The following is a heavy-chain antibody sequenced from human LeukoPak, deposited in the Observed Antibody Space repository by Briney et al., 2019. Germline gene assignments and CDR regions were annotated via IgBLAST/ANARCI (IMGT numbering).Heavy chain of an antibody. Sequence: ASVKVSCKASGYIFTGYQIHWVRQAPGQGLEWGGRINPNSGVTDCPQKFKGRGTVTRYTATKTVYMDLTSLRFDDTAVYYCARGPLPGGLWSLDYWGQGTLLTVSS. V-gene: IGHV1-2*02. J-gene: IGHJ4*02. D-gene: IGHD2-8*02. CDR1: GYIFTGYQ. CDR2: INPNSGVT. CDR3: ARGPLPGGLWSLDY.